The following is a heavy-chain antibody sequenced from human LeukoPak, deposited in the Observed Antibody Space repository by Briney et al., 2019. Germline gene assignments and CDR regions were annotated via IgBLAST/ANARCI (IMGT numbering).Heavy chain of an antibody. CDR3: ARDDYDSSGYYIQH. CDR2: LYSGGST. V-gene: IGHV3-53*05. CDR1: GFTVSSNY. D-gene: IGHD3-22*01. Sequence: HPGGSLRLSCAASGFTVSSNYMSWVRQAPGKGLEWVSVLYSGGSTYYADSVKGRFTISRDNSKNTLYLQMNSLRAEDTAVYYCARDDYDSSGYYIQHWGQGTLVTVSS. J-gene: IGHJ1*01.